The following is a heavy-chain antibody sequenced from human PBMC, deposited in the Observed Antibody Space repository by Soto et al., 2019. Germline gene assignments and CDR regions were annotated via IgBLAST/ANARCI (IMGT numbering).Heavy chain of an antibody. CDR1: GLTFKNAW. CDR2: IKNKADGGTT. J-gene: IGHJ6*02. Sequence: EVQLVESGGGLVKPGGSLRLSCAASGLTFKNAWMTWVRRAPGKGLEWIGRIKNKADGGTTDYAAPAKGRFIISRDDSKNMLYLQMHSLKTEDTAVYYCATVGYCGGDWCYASYYGMDVWGQGTTVTVSS. D-gene: IGHD2-21*02. V-gene: IGHV3-15*01. CDR3: ATVGYCGGDWCYASYYGMDV.